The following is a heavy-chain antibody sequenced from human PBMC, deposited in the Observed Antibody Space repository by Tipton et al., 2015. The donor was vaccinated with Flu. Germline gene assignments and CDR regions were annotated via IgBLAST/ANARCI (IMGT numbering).Heavy chain of an antibody. CDR1: GDSISSYY. D-gene: IGHD3-10*01. J-gene: IGHJ4*02. CDR2: IYTSGGT. CDR3: ARGSGSGTFMIFDF. V-gene: IGHV4-4*07. Sequence: LRLSCTVSGDSISSYYWSWIRQPAGKGLEWIGRIYTSGGTKFNPSLRGRLTMSVDASKKEFSLKLSSVTAADTAVYYCARGSGSGTFMIFDFWGQGTLVTVSS.